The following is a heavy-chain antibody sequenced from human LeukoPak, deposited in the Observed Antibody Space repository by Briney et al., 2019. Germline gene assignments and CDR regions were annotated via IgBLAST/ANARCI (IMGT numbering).Heavy chain of an antibody. CDR2: IYHSGST. V-gene: IGHV4-4*02. D-gene: IGHD3-10*01. CDR1: GGSISSSNW. Sequence: SETLSLTCAVSGGSISSSNWWSWVRQPPGKGLEWIGEIYHSGSTNYNPSLKSRVTISVDKSKNQFSLKLSSVTAADTAVYYCARDRWGGSGGGDDYWGQGTLVTVSS. CDR3: ARDRWGGSGGGDDY. J-gene: IGHJ4*02.